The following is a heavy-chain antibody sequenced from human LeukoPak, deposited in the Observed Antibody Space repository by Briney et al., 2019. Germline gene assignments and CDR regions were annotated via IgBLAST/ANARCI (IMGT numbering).Heavy chain of an antibody. CDR1: GFTFSSYS. V-gene: IGHV3-23*01. J-gene: IGHJ4*02. D-gene: IGHD3-22*01. CDR2: ISGSGGST. Sequence: GGSLRLSCAASGFTFSSYSMNWVRQAPGKGLEWVSSISGSGGSTHYADSVKGRFTISRDKTKNTLYLQMNSLRAEDTAVYYCAKSSYYDASGYYREYYFDYWGQGTLVTVSS. CDR3: AKSSYYDASGYYREYYFDY.